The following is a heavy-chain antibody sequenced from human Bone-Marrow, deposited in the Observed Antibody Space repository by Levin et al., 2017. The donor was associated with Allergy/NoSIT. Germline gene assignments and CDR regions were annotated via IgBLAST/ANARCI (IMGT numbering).Heavy chain of an antibody. CDR3: ARDTHPYYYDSSGPFDY. J-gene: IGHJ4*02. Sequence: PSETLSLTCTVSGGSISSSSYYWGWIRQPPGKGLEWIGSIYYSGSTYYNPSLKSRVTISVDTSKNQFSLKLSSVTAADTAVYYCARDTHPYYYDSSGPFDYWGQGTLVTVSS. CDR1: GGSISSSSYY. CDR2: IYYSGST. D-gene: IGHD3-22*01. V-gene: IGHV4-39*07.